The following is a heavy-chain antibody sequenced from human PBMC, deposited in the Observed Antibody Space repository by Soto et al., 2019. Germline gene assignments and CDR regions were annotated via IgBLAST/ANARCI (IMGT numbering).Heavy chain of an antibody. CDR2: IKYKTDGGTT. Sequence: EVQLVESGGGLVKPGGSLRLSCAASGFTFSHAWMNWVRQAPGKGLEWVGRIKYKTDGGTTDYGAPVKGRFTISRDDSKTTLYLQLNSLKTEDTAVYYCTTDLSRYFDWLLPYYFDFWGQGTLVTVSS. D-gene: IGHD3-9*01. CDR1: GFTFSHAW. CDR3: TTDLSRYFDWLLPYYFDF. J-gene: IGHJ4*02. V-gene: IGHV3-15*07.